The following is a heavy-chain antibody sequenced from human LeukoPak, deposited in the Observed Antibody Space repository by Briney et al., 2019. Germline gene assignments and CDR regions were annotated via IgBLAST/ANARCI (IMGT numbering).Heavy chain of an antibody. CDR3: ARGRRVGATTVLRGGMDV. J-gene: IGHJ6*02. D-gene: IGHD1-26*01. Sequence: SETLSLTCAVYGGSFSGYYWSWIRQPPGKGLEWIGEINHSGSTNYNPSLKSRVTISVDTSKNQFSLKLSSVTAADTAVYYCARGRRVGATTVLRGGMDVWGQGTTVTVSS. V-gene: IGHV4-34*01. CDR2: INHSGST. CDR1: GGSFSGYY.